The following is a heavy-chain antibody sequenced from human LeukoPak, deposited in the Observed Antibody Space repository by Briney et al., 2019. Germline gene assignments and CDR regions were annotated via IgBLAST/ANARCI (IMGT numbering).Heavy chain of an antibody. Sequence: ASVRVSCKASGYTFTSYGISWVRQAPGQGLEWMGWISAYNGNTNYAQKLQGRVTITTDTSTSTAYMELRSLRSDDTAVYYCARTVGYSSSSAWFDPWGQGTLVTVSS. CDR3: ARTVGYSSSSAWFDP. D-gene: IGHD6-6*01. CDR2: ISAYNGNT. V-gene: IGHV1-18*01. CDR1: GYTFTSYG. J-gene: IGHJ5*02.